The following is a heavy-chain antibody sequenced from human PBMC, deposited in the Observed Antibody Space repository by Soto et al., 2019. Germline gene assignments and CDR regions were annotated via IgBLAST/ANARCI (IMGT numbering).Heavy chain of an antibody. CDR3: ARSPGYCSSTSCLYFDY. Sequence: GGSLRLSCAASGFTFSSYAIHLVRQAAGKGLEWVAVISYDGSNKYYADSVKGRFTISGDNSKNTLYLQMNSLRAEDTAVYYCARSPGYCSSTSCLYFDYWGQGTLVTVSS. CDR2: ISYDGSNK. J-gene: IGHJ4*02. V-gene: IGHV3-30-3*01. CDR1: GFTFSSYA. D-gene: IGHD2-2*01.